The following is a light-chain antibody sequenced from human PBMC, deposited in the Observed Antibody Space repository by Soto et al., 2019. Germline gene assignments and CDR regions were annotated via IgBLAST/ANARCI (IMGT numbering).Light chain of an antibody. CDR3: QQYGSSPPYT. J-gene: IGKJ2*01. CDR2: GAS. Sequence: EIVLMQSPGTLSLSPGERATLSCRASQSVSSSYLAWYQQKPVQAPRLLIYGASSRATGIPDRFSGSGSGTDFTLTISRLEPEDFAVYYCQQYGSSPPYTFGQGTKLEIK. CDR1: QSVSSSY. V-gene: IGKV3-20*01.